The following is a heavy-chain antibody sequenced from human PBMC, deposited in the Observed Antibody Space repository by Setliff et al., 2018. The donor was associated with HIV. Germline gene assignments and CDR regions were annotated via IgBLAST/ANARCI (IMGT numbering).Heavy chain of an antibody. D-gene: IGHD3-16*02. CDR3: AKGRVSNIGPGDY. CDR2: ISHNGTDT. V-gene: IGHV3-23*05. J-gene: IGHJ4*02. CDR1: EFTFSKYA. Sequence: PGGSLRLSCTGSEFTFSKYAMNWVRQAPGKGLEWVSGISHNGTDTHYADSLKGRFAVSRDNSNNTLFLQMHNLRADDTAVYYCAKGRVSNIGPGDYWGQGTLVTVSS.